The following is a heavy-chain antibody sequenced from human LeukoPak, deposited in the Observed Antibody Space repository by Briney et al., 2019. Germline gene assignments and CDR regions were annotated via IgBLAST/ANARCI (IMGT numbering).Heavy chain of an antibody. V-gene: IGHV4-59*08. CDR1: GGSISSYY. CDR2: IYYSGST. CDR3: ARLRYGEGY. D-gene: IGHD4-17*01. J-gene: IGHJ4*02. Sequence: SETLSLTCTVSGGSISSYYWSWIRQPPGKGLEWIGYIYYSGSTNYNPSLKSRVTISVDTSKNQFSLKLSSVTAADTAVYYCARLRYGEGYWGQGTLVTVSS.